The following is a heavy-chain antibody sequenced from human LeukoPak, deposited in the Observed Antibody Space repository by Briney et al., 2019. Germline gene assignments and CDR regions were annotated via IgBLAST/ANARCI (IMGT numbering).Heavy chain of an antibody. J-gene: IGHJ4*02. CDR3: ARARYYDFWSGYYLDY. Sequence: SETLSLTCTVSGVSISSHYWSWIRQPPGKGLEWIGYIYCSGSTNYNPSLKSRVTISVDTSKNQFSLKLSSVIAADTAVYYCARARYYDFWSGYYLDYWGQGTLVTVSS. CDR1: GVSISSHY. CDR2: IYCSGST. D-gene: IGHD3-3*01. V-gene: IGHV4-59*11.